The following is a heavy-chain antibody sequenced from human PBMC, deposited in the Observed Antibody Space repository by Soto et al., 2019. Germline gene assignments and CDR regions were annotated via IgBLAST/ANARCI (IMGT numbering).Heavy chain of an antibody. CDR2: VYYGGST. Sequence: TSETLSLTCTVSGGSIISSSYYWGWIRQPPGKGLEWIGNVYYGGSTYYNPSLKSRVTISVETSKSQFSLKLSSVTAADTAVYYCAGGDYYHSSGYYFYYYTMDVWGQGTTVTVSS. CDR3: AGGDYYHSSGYYFYYYTMDV. CDR1: GGSIISSSYY. V-gene: IGHV4-39*01. D-gene: IGHD3-22*01. J-gene: IGHJ6*02.